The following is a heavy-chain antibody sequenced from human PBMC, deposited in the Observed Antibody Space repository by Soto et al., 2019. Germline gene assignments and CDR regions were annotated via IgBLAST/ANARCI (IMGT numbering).Heavy chain of an antibody. CDR1: GFTFSSYA. V-gene: IGHV3-23*01. D-gene: IGHD3-3*01. CDR3: AKDPYDHDYYGMDV. J-gene: IGHJ6*02. CDR2: ISGSGGST. Sequence: EVQLLESGGGLVQPGGSLRLSCAASGFTFSSYAMSWVRQAPGKGLEWVSAISGSGGSTYYADSVKGRFTISRDNSKSTLYLQMNSLRAEDTAVYYCAKDPYDHDYYGMDVWGQGTTVTVSS.